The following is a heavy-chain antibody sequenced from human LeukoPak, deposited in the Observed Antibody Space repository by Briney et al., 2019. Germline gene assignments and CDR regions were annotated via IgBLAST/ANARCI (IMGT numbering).Heavy chain of an antibody. V-gene: IGHV4-34*01. D-gene: IGHD6-13*01. CDR3: ARQGSSWYRYFDY. Sequence: SETLSLTCAVYGGSFSGYYWSWIRQPPGKGLEWIGEINHSGSTNYNPSLKSRVTISVDTSKNQLSLKLSSVTAADTAVYYCARQGSSWYRYFDYWGQGTLVTVSS. CDR1: GGSFSGYY. J-gene: IGHJ4*02. CDR2: INHSGST.